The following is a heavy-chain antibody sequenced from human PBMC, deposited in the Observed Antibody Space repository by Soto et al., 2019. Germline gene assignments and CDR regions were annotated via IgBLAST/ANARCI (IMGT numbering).Heavy chain of an antibody. J-gene: IGHJ4*02. Sequence: PSETLSLTCTVSGDSNSSSSYYYRCIRQPPGKGMERNESIYYSGSTYYNPSRKSRVTISVDTSKNQSSVKLSSVTAADTAVYYCARHEPNDYGDYPFDYWGQGTLVTVAS. CDR3: ARHEPNDYGDYPFDY. D-gene: IGHD4-17*01. CDR1: GDSNSSSSYY. V-gene: IGHV4-39*01. CDR2: IYYSGST.